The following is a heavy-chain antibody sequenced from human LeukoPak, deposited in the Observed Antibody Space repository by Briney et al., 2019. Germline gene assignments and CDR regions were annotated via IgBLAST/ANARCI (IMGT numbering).Heavy chain of an antibody. J-gene: IGHJ4*02. CDR2: IQYDESNK. D-gene: IGHD6-25*01. CDR1: GFSFATHA. CDR3: VKDSPAAAR. Sequence: PGGSLRLSCGASGFSFATHAMHWVRQTPGKGLEWLAYIQYDESNKYYGESVKGRFTISRDNSKNTLYLQMTTLRPDDTAVYYCVKDSPAAARWGQGTLVTVSS. V-gene: IGHV3-30*02.